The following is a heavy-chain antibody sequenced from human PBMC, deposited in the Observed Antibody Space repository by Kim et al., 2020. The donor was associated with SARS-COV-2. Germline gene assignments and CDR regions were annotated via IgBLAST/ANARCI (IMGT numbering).Heavy chain of an antibody. V-gene: IGHV3-11*06. J-gene: IGHJ4*02. CDR3: ARDIDTLTGYFQAGCFDY. Sequence: VKGRFTISRNNAGNALYLQINSRRAEDTAVYYCARDIDTLTGYFQAGCFDYWGQGTLVTVSS. D-gene: IGHD3-9*01.